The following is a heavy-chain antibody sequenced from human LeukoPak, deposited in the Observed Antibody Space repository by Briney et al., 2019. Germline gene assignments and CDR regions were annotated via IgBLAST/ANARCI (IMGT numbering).Heavy chain of an antibody. Sequence: PGGSLRLSCAASGFTFSSYSLNWVRQAPGKGLEWASYISSSGSTIYYADSVKGRFTISRDNAKNSLFLQMNSLRAEDTAVYYCARVRGGLAATSFDYWGQGTLVTVSS. CDR1: GFTFSSYS. CDR3: ARVRGGLAATSFDY. V-gene: IGHV3-48*04. D-gene: IGHD1-26*01. J-gene: IGHJ4*02. CDR2: ISSSGSTI.